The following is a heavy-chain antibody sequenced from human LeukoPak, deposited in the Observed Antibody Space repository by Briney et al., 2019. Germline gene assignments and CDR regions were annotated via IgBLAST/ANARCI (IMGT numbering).Heavy chain of an antibody. V-gene: IGHV3-23*01. CDR2: INRSGDST. Sequence: GGSLRLSCAASGFTFYSYGMNWVRQAPGKGLEWVSGINRSGDSTSYADSVKGRFTISRDNSKNTLYLQMNSLRAEDTAVYYCAKDVGFGRFGLYYFDYWGQGTLVTVSS. CDR3: AKDVGFGRFGLYYFDY. J-gene: IGHJ4*02. D-gene: IGHD3-10*01. CDR1: GFTFYSYG.